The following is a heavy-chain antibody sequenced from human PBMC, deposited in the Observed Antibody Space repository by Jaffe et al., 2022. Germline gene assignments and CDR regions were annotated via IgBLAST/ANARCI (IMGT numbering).Heavy chain of an antibody. Sequence: QVQLQESGPGLVKPSETLSLTCHVSNHSMTSYHWGWIRQAPGKGLEWIGSVYDSGSTYYNPSLQSRLTISVDTSEKYFSLRLTSVTAADTAVYYCGRHIYGSGTYPIDSWGQGTLVIVSS. CDR3: GRHIYGSGTYPIDS. J-gene: IGHJ4*02. V-gene: IGHV4-38-2*01. D-gene: IGHD3-10*01. CDR2: VYDSGST. CDR1: NHSMTSYH.